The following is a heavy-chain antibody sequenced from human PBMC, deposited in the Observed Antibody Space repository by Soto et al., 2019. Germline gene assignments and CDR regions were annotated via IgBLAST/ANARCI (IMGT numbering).Heavy chain of an antibody. Sequence: EVQLLESGGGLVQPGGSLRLSCAASGFTFSSYAMSWVRQAPGKGLEWVSGIRGSGGSTYYADSVKGRFTISRDNSKYTLYLQMNSLRVEDTAVYYCAKRGTPMDREGFDYWGQGTLVTVSS. CDR1: GFTFSSYA. D-gene: IGHD3-10*01. CDR2: IRGSGGST. J-gene: IGHJ4*02. CDR3: AKRGTPMDREGFDY. V-gene: IGHV3-23*01.